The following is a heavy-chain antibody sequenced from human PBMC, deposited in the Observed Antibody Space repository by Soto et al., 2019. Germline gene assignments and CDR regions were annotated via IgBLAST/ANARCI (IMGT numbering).Heavy chain of an antibody. J-gene: IGHJ6*02. Sequence: EVQLVESGGGLVQPGGSLRLSCAASGFTFSLYSMSWVRQAPGKGLEWVSYISRSSTGIHYADSVKGRFTISRDDATNSMHLQMNRLRDGDTGVYYCARAVIWGLDVWGQGTTVSISS. CDR2: ISRSSTGI. CDR3: ARAVIWGLDV. D-gene: IGHD3-16*02. V-gene: IGHV3-48*02. CDR1: GFTFSLYS.